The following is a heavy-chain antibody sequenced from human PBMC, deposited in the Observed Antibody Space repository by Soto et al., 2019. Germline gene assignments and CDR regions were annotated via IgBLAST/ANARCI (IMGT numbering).Heavy chain of an antibody. CDR2: IIPIFGTA. V-gene: IGHV1-69*01. CDR1: GGTLSSYA. Sequence: QVQLVQSGAEVKKPGSSVKVSCKASGGTLSSYAISWVRQAPGQWLEWMGGIIPIFGTANYAQKFQGRVTITADESTGTAYMELSSLRSEDTAVYYCASSIAARPFWFDPWGQGTLVTVS. CDR3: ASSIAARPFWFDP. D-gene: IGHD6-6*01. J-gene: IGHJ5*02.